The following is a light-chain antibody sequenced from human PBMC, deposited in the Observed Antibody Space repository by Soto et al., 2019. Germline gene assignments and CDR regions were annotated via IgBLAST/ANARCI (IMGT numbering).Light chain of an antibody. CDR3: QQYYSYPLLT. V-gene: IGKV1-8*01. Sequence: IQMSQSPPTMSAYVGDSVPLTYRASQGISSYLAWYQQKPGKAPKLLIYAASTLQSGVPSRFSGSGSGTDFTLTISCLQSEDFATYYCQQYYSYPLLTFGGGTKVDI. CDR1: QGISSY. J-gene: IGKJ4*01. CDR2: AAS.